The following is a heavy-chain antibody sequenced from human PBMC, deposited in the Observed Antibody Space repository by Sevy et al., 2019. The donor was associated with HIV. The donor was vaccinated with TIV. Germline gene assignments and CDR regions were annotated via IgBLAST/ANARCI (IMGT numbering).Heavy chain of an antibody. CDR2: LSFGCGEI. CDR3: AREGCTKPHDY. D-gene: IGHD2-8*01. CDR1: GFTFSKYS. V-gene: IGHV3-23*01. Sequence: GSLRLSCAASGFTFSKYSMSWVRQPPGKGLEWVSTLSFGCGEINYADSVKGRFNISRDNSKSSVYLQMNNLRPVDTAVYYCAREGCTKPHDYWGQGTLVTVSS. J-gene: IGHJ4*02.